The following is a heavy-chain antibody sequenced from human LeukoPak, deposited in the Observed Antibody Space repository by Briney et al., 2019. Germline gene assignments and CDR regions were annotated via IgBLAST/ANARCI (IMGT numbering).Heavy chain of an antibody. J-gene: IGHJ4*02. Sequence: SVKVSCKASGGTFSSYAISWVRQAPGQGLEWMGEIIPIFGTANYAQKFQGRVTITADKSTSTAYMELSSLRSEDTAVYYCARGGYDILTGYYFDYWGQGTLVTVSS. CDR1: GGTFSSYA. CDR2: IIPIFGTA. D-gene: IGHD3-9*01. CDR3: ARGGYDILTGYYFDY. V-gene: IGHV1-69*06.